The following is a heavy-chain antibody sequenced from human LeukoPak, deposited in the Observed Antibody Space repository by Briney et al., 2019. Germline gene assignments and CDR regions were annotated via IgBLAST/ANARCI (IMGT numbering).Heavy chain of an antibody. D-gene: IGHD6-19*01. V-gene: IGHV1-2*02. CDR2: INPNSGGT. Sequence: RASVKVSCKASGYTFTGYYIHWVRQAPGQGLEWMGWINPNSGGTNYAQKFQGRVTMTRDMSTSTVYMELSSLRSEDTAVYYCARVRVGSGWYFDYWGQGTLVTVSS. J-gene: IGHJ4*02. CDR3: ARVRVGSGWYFDY. CDR1: GYTFTGYY.